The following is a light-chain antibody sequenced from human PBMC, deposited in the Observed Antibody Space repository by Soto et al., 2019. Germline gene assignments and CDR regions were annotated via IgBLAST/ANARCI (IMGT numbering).Light chain of an antibody. CDR2: GAS. J-gene: IGKJ2*01. CDR1: QSVSSSY. Sequence: EIVLTQSPGTLSLSPGERATLSCRASQSVSSSYLAWYQQKPGQAPRLLIYGASSGATGIPDRFSGSGSGTDFTLTISRLEPEDFAVYYWQQYGSSQNTFGQGTKLEIK. CDR3: QQYGSSQNT. V-gene: IGKV3-20*01.